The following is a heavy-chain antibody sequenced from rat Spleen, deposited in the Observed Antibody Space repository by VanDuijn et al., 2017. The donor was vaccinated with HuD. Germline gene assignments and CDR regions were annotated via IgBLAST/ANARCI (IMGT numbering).Heavy chain of an antibody. CDR2: ISYGDSSGHSGT. CDR3: ARRHYGYTDYFDY. J-gene: IGHJ2*01. D-gene: IGHD1-9*01. V-gene: IGHV5-29*01. Sequence: EVQLVESGGGRVQPGRSLKLSCVASGITFNNYWMTWVRQAPTTGLEWVATISYGDSSGHSGTYYRDSVRGRFTISRDDAKSTLSLQMDSLRSEDTATYYCARRHYGYTDYFDYWGQGVMVTVSS. CDR1: GITFNNYW.